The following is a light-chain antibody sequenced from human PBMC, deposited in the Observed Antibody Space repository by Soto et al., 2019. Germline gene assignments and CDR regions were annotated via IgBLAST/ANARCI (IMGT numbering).Light chain of an antibody. CDR3: SSYTSSSTLV. V-gene: IGLV2-14*01. CDR1: SSDVGGYNF. Sequence: SVLTQPASVSGTPGQSITIACTGTSSDVGGYNFVSWYQQHPGKAPKLMIYDVTIRPSGVSSRFSGSKSGNTASLTISGLQAEDEADYYCSSYTSSSTLVFGTGTKLTVL. J-gene: IGLJ1*01. CDR2: DVT.